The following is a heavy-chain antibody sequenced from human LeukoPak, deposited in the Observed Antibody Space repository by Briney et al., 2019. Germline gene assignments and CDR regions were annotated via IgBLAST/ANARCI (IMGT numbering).Heavy chain of an antibody. CDR2: IHYTGSY. D-gene: IGHD1-26*01. J-gene: IGHJ4*02. CDR3: ACGTYYYFDY. CDR1: RGSISGSF. Sequence: KPSETLSLTCTVSRGSISGSFWSWIRQPPGKGLEWIGYIHYTGSYKSNPSLKSRVTLSVDTSKNELSLRLTSVTAADTALYYCACGTYYYFDYWGQGTLVTVSS. V-gene: IGHV4-59*01.